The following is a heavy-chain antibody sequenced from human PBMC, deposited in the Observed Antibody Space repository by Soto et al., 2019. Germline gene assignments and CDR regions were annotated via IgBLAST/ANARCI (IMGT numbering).Heavy chain of an antibody. V-gene: IGHV3-48*02. J-gene: IGHJ6*02. CDR2: ITSTSSTK. D-gene: IGHD3-10*01. CDR1: GITFSRCL. CDR3: ARRITMVRGPYYYYAMDV. Sequence: GGSLRLSCGASGITFSRCLMSWVRQSPGKGLEWISYITSTSSTKNYADSVKGRFTISRDNANNSLYLQMNSLRDEDTAVYYCARRITMVRGPYYYYAMDVWGQGTTVTVS.